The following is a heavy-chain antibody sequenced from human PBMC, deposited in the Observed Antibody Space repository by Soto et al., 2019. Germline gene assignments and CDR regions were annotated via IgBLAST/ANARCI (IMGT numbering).Heavy chain of an antibody. CDR3: ARETNWFDP. CDR1: GGSISSGGYS. CDR2: IYYSGST. V-gene: IGHV4-31*11. Sequence: SETLSLTCAVSGGSISSGGYSWSWIRQQPGKGLEWIGYIYYSGSTYYNPSLKSRVTISVDTSKNQFSLKLSSVTAADTAVYYCARETNWFDPWGQGTLVTVSS. J-gene: IGHJ5*02.